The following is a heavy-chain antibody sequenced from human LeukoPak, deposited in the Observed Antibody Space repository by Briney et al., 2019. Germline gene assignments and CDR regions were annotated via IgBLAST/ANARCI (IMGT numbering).Heavy chain of an antibody. V-gene: IGHV3-23*01. CDR2: ISGSDGST. CDR1: GFTFSSYA. CDR3: AKDRSLRYFDWLLPAYFDY. J-gene: IGHJ4*02. Sequence: GGSLRLSCAASGFTFSSYAMSWVRQAPGKGLEWVSAISGSDGSTYYADSVKGRFTISRDNSKNTLYLQMNSLRAEDTAVYYCAKDRSLRYFDWLLPAYFDYWGQGTLVTVSS. D-gene: IGHD3-9*01.